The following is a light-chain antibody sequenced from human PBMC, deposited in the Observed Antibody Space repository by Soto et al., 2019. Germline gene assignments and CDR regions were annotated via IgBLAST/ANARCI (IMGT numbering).Light chain of an antibody. CDR1: QSISSY. J-gene: IGKJ1*01. CDR2: AAS. CDR3: QQSYSTPWT. Sequence: DIQMTQSPSSLSASVGDRVTITCRASQSISSYLNWYQQKPGKAPKLLIYAASSLQGGVPSSFSGSGSGTDFTLTISSLQLEDFPTYYCQQSYSTPWTFGQGTKVEIK. V-gene: IGKV1-39*01.